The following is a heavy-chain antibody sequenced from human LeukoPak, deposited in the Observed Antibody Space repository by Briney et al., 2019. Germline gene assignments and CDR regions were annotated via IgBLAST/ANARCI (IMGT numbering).Heavy chain of an antibody. Sequence: ASVKVSCKVSGYTLTELSMHWVRQAPGKGLEWMGGFDPEDGETIYAQKFQGRVTMTEDTSTDTAYMELSSLRSEDTAVYYCATVSGEIVVVPAAMYGGATIWYYFDYWGQGTLVTVSS. CDR3: ATVSGEIVVVPAAMYGGATIWYYFDY. CDR2: FDPEDGET. CDR1: GYTLTELS. J-gene: IGHJ4*02. D-gene: IGHD2-2*01. V-gene: IGHV1-24*01.